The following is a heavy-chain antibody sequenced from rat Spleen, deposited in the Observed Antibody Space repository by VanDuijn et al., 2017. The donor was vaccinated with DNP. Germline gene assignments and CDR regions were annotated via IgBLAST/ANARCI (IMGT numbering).Heavy chain of an antibody. CDR2: ITSSGGST. V-gene: IGHV5-31*01. Sequence: EVQLVESGGDLVQPGRSLKLSCVASGFTFNNYWMTWIRQVPGKGLEWVASITSSGGSTYYPDSVKGRFTISRDNAKNTLYLQMNSLRSEDTATYYCARDPRRPYAMDAWGQGISVTVSS. CDR1: GFTFNNYW. D-gene: IGHD1-11*01. CDR3: ARDPRRPYAMDA. J-gene: IGHJ4*01.